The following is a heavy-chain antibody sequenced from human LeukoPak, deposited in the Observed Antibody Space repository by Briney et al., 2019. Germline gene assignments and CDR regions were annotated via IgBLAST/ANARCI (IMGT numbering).Heavy chain of an antibody. CDR2: ISSSGSYI. D-gene: IGHD5-24*01. V-gene: IGHV3-21*01. CDR1: GFTFSSYS. Sequence: GGSLRLSCAASGFTFSSYSMNWVRQAPGKGLEWVSSISSSGSYIYYADSVKGRFTISRDNAKNSLYLQMNSLRAEDTAVYYCARDGYNLHYFDYWGQGTLVTVSS. CDR3: ARDGYNLHYFDY. J-gene: IGHJ4*02.